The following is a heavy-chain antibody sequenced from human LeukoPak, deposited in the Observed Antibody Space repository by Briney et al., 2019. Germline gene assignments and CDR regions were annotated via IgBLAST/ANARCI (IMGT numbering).Heavy chain of an antibody. CDR1: GYTFSSYE. CDR3: ARDSLPYDYVWGSYRFFDP. J-gene: IGHJ5*02. CDR2: ISSSGSTI. V-gene: IGHV3-48*03. D-gene: IGHD3-16*02. Sequence: GGSLRLSCAASGYTFSSYEMNWVRQAPGKGLEWVSYISSSGSTIYYADSVKGRFTISRDNAKNSLYLQMNSLRAEDTAVYYCARDSLPYDYVWGSYRFFDPWGQGTLVTVSS.